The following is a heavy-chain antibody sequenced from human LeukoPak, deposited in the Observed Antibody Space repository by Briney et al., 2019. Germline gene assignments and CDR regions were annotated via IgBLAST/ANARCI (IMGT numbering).Heavy chain of an antibody. J-gene: IGHJ4*02. Sequence: GGSLRLSCAASGFTFSSYEMNWVRQAPGKGLEWVSYISSSGSTIYYADSVKGRFTISRDNAKNSLYLQMNSLRAEHTAVYYCAGEGYFDWFFPIYWGQGTLVSVSS. CDR1: GFTFSSYE. D-gene: IGHD3-9*01. CDR3: AGEGYFDWFFPIY. V-gene: IGHV3-48*03. CDR2: ISSSGSTI.